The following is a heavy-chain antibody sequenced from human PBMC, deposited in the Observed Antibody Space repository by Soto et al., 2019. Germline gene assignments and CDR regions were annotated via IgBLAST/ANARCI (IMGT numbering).Heavy chain of an antibody. J-gene: IGHJ6*03. CDR3: AKDSRSLTRITIFAVDYMDV. D-gene: IGHD3-3*01. CDR1: GLTFNSYA. V-gene: IGHV3-23*01. CDR2: ISDSGGTT. Sequence: VGSLRLSCAASGLTFNSYAMSWVRQAPGKGLEWVAAISDSGGTTYYADSVKGRFTISRDNSKNTLYLQMISLRVEDTAVYYCAKDSRSLTRITIFAVDYMDVWGKGTTVTVSS.